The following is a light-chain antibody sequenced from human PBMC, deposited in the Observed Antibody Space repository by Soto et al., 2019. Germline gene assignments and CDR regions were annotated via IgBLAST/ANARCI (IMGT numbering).Light chain of an antibody. V-gene: IGLV2-23*01. Sequence: QSALTQPASVSGSPGQSITISCPGTSSDVGSYNLVSWYQQHPGKAPKLMIYEGSKRPSGVSNRFSGSKSGNTASLTISGLQAEDEADYYCCSYAGSSTYVSGTGTKLTVL. CDR2: EGS. J-gene: IGLJ1*01. CDR3: CSYAGSSTYV. CDR1: SSDVGSYNL.